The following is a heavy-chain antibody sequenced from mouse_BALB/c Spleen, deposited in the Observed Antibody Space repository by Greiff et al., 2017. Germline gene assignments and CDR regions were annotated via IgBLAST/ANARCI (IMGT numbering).Heavy chain of an antibody. V-gene: IGHV1S34*01. D-gene: IGHD1-1*01. CDR2: ISCYNGAT. J-gene: IGHJ2*01. CDR1: GYSFTGYY. Sequence: LVKTGASVKISCKASGYSFTGYYMHWVKQSHGKSLAWIGYISCYNGATSYNQKFKGKATFTVDTSSSTAYMQFNSLTSEDAAVYYCARTTVVATGYYFDDWGQGTTLTVSS. CDR3: ARTTVVATGYYFDD.